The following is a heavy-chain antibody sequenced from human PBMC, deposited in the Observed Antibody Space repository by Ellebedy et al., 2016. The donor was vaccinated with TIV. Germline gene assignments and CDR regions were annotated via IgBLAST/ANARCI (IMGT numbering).Heavy chain of an antibody. Sequence: GESLKISCAASGFTFSRFWMSWLRQVPGKGLEWVANINPDGSETYYVDSVKGRFTIPRDNAENSFYLQMDSLTAEDTAVYYCARVVGASYPHFDYWGQGALVTVSS. CDR3: ARVVGASYPHFDY. V-gene: IGHV3-7*01. J-gene: IGHJ4*02. CDR1: GFTFSRFW. CDR2: INPDGSET. D-gene: IGHD3-16*01.